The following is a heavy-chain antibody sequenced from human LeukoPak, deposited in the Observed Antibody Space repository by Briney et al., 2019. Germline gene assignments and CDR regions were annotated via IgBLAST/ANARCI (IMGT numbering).Heavy chain of an antibody. CDR1: GGTFSSYA. D-gene: IGHD6-13*01. CDR2: IIPIFGTA. CDR3: ARDTAGVFDY. Sequence: ASVKVSCKASGGTFSSYAISWVRQAPGRGLEWMGGIIPIFGTANYAQKFQGRVTITADESTSTAYMELSSLRSEDTAVYYCARDTAGVFDYWGQGTLVTVSS. V-gene: IGHV1-69*01. J-gene: IGHJ4*02.